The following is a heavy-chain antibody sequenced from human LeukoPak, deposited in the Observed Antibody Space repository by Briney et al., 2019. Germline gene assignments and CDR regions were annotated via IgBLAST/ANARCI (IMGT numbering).Heavy chain of an antibody. CDR1: GFTFNEYY. V-gene: IGHV3-11*06. Sequence: GGSLRLSCEASGFTFNEYYMSWIRQAPGKGLEWIAYIYSSGLVTIYADSVKGRFTISRDNAKNSLYLQMNSLRAEDTAVYYCARDSPGDCSSTSCYSQQLAVDAFDIWGQGTMVTVSS. J-gene: IGHJ3*02. CDR2: IYSSGLVT. CDR3: ARDSPGDCSSTSCYSQQLAVDAFDI. D-gene: IGHD2-2*01.